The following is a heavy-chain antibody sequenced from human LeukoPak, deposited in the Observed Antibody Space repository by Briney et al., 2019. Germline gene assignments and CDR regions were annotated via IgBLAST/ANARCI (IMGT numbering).Heavy chain of an antibody. CDR3: ARGWILVVPAATPFDY. Sequence: GRSLRLSCAASGFTFSSYAMHWVRQAPGKGLEWVAVISYDGSNKYYADSVKGRFTISRDNSKNTLYLQMNSLRAEDTAVYYCARGWILVVPAATPFDYWGQGTLVTVSS. D-gene: IGHD2-2*01. J-gene: IGHJ4*02. CDR1: GFTFSSYA. CDR2: ISYDGSNK. V-gene: IGHV3-30-3*01.